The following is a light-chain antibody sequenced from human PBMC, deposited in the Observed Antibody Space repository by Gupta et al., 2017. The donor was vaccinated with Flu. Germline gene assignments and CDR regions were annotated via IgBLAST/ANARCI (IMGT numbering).Light chain of an antibody. V-gene: IGLV2-14*01. Sequence: QSALTQPASVSGSPGQSIAISWTGTTSDVGANNYVSWYQQHPGKAPKVMIYGVNNRPSGVSDRFSGSKSGNTASLTISGLQAEDEADYYCSSYRSSSTSFFFGTGTKVTVL. J-gene: IGLJ1*01. CDR3: SSYRSSSTSFF. CDR2: GVN. CDR1: TSDVGANNY.